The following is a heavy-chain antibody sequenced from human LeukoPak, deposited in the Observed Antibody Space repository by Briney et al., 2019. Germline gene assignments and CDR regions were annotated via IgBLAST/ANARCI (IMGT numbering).Heavy chain of an antibody. V-gene: IGHV1-24*01. CDR3: ATNGAYCSGGSCYESIIVY. CDR2: FDPEDDET. J-gene: IGHJ4*02. D-gene: IGHD2-15*01. Sequence: ASVKVSCKVSGYTLTELSMHWVRQAPGKGLEWMGGFDPEDDETIYAQKFQGRVTMTEDTSTDTAYMELSSLRSEDTAVYYCATNGAYCSGGSCYESIIVYWGQGTLVTVSS. CDR1: GYTLTELS.